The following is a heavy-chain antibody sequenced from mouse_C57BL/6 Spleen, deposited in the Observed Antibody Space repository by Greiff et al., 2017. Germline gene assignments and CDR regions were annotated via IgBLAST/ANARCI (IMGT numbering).Heavy chain of an antibody. CDR3: AGGATVVATNFDY. D-gene: IGHD1-1*01. CDR1: GYTFTDYY. V-gene: IGHV1-76*01. J-gene: IGHJ2*01. CDR2: IYPGSGNT. Sequence: QVQLQQSGAELVRPGASVKLSCKASGYTFTDYYINWVKQRPGQGLEWIARIYPGSGNTYYNEKFKGKATLTAEKSSSTAYMQLSSLTSEDSAVYLCAGGATVVATNFDYWGQGTTLTVAS.